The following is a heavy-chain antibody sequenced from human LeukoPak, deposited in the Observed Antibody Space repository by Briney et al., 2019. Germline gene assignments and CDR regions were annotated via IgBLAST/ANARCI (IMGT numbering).Heavy chain of an antibody. D-gene: IGHD2-15*01. CDR3: TTDAAKIAGGGTGPY. V-gene: IGHV3-15*01. CDR2: IKSRNDGGAI. J-gene: IGHJ4*02. Sequence: GGSLRLSCAASGFTFSRAWMNWVRQAPGKGLEWVGRIKSRNDGGAIHYAAPVKGRFIISRDDSNNTIYLQMNSLKSEDTAVYYCTTDAAKIAGGGTGPYWGQGTLVTLSS. CDR1: GFTFSRAW.